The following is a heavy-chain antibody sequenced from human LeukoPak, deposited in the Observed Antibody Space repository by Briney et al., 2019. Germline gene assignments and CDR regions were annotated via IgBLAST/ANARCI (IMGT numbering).Heavy chain of an antibody. V-gene: IGHV5-51*03. CDR1: EYRFANYW. Sequence: GESLKISCKGSEYRFANYWIGWARQMPGKGLEWLGIIYPDDFDVRCSPSLQGHVTISADKSVNTAYLQWSSLKASDTAMYYCARTPDPFTATWYWFDSWGQGTLVTVSS. J-gene: IGHJ5*01. CDR2: IYPDDFDV. D-gene: IGHD6-13*01. CDR3: ARTPDPFTATWYWFDS.